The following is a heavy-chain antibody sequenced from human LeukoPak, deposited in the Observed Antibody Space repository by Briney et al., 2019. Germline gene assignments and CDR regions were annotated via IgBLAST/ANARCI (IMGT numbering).Heavy chain of an antibody. D-gene: IGHD1-26*01. J-gene: IGHJ4*02. CDR1: GFTFSNYD. V-gene: IGHV3-13*01. CDR2: IGSSGDT. CDR3: VRQPDSARYGFDF. Sequence: QSGGSLRLSCSASGFTFSNYDIHWVRQATGKGLEWVSAIGSSGDTYYIDSVKGRFTISRESAKNSLYLQMNSLRAEDTAVYYCVRQPDSARYGFDFWGQGTLVTVSS.